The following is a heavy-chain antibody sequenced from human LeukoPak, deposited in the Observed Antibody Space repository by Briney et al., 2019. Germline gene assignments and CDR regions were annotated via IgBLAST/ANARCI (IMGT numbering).Heavy chain of an antibody. CDR3: ARVQGGWYCYFDY. J-gene: IGHJ4*02. CDR2: IYPGDSDT. CDR1: GYSFTSYW. V-gene: IGHV5-51*01. Sequence: GESLKISCKGSGYSFTSYWTAWVRQMPGKGLEWMGIIYPGDSDTRYSPSFQGQVTISADQSISTAYLQWSSLKASDTAMYYCARVQGGWYCYFDYWGQGTLVTVSS. D-gene: IGHD6-19*01.